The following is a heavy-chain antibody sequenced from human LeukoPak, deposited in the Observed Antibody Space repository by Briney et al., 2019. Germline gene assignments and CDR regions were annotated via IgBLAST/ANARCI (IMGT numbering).Heavy chain of an antibody. CDR3: ARAQYYYYGMDV. V-gene: IGHV1-69*13. CDR2: IIPIFGTA. Sequence: ASVKVSRKASGGTFSSYAISWVRQAPGQGLEWMGGIIPIFGTANYAQKFQGRVTITADESTSTAYMELSSLRSEDAAVYYCARAQYYYYGMDVWGQGTTVTVSS. J-gene: IGHJ6*02. CDR1: GGTFSSYA.